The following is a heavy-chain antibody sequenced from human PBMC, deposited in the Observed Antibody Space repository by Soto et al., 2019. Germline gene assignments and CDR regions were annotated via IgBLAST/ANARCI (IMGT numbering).Heavy chain of an antibody. J-gene: IGHJ6*03. Sequence: QVQLQESGPGLVRPSETLSLTCTVSGGSFSSYYWTWIRQSPGKGLEWVGYIYYRGLTDYNPSLRGRLAISLNTSTIQFYLRLNSMTAADTAVYYCAGRDCSGTNCYYLDYYYMDVWGKGTTVTVSS. CDR1: GGSFSSYY. CDR3: AGRDCSGTNCYYLDYYYMDV. CDR2: IYYRGLT. D-gene: IGHD2-2*01. V-gene: IGHV4-59*08.